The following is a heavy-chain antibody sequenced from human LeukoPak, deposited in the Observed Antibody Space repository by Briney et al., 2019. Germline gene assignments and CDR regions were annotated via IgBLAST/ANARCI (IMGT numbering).Heavy chain of an antibody. CDR2: INPSGGST. V-gene: IGHV1-46*01. CDR3: AREIRPANAAMALCYFDY. J-gene: IGHJ4*02. Sequence: ASVKVSCKASGYTSTSYYMHWVRQAPGQGLEWMGIINPSGGSTSYAPKLQGRVSMTRDTSTSTVYMELSSLRSEDTAVYYCAREIRPANAAMALCYFDYWGQGTLVTVSS. CDR1: GYTSTSYY. D-gene: IGHD5-18*01.